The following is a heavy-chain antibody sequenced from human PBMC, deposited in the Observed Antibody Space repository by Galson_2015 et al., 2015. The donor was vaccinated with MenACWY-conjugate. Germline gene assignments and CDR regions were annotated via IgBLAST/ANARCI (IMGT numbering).Heavy chain of an antibody. D-gene: IGHD7-27*01. CDR3: ASQRGGNWGKIF. CDR1: EYSFTRFW. V-gene: IGHV5-51*01. J-gene: IGHJ4*02. CDR2: IFPADSNT. Sequence: QSGAEVKKPGESLKISCKGSEYSFTRFWIGWVRQMPGKGLEWMGAIFPADSNTNVSPSFQGQVTISADRSINIAYLQWSSLKASDTAMYYCASQRGGNWGKIFWGQGTLVTISS.